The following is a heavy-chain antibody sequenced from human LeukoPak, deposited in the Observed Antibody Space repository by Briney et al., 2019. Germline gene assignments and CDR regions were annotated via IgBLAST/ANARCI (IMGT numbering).Heavy chain of an antibody. J-gene: IGHJ4*02. CDR1: GGSITNYY. CDR3: ARGGAPEY. V-gene: IGHV4-4*07. Sequence: KPSETLSLTCTASGGSITNYYWSWIRQPAGKGLEWIGRIHSSGGTNYNPSPKSRVTMSVDTSTNLVSLKLRSVTAADTAVYYCARGGAPEYWGQGTLVTVSS. CDR2: IHSSGGT.